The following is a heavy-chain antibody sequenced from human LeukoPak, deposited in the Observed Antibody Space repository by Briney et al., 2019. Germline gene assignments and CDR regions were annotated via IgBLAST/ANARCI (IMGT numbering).Heavy chain of an antibody. Sequence: ASVKVSCKASGYTFTSYYMHWVRQAPGQGLEWMGIINPSGGSTSYAQKFQGRVTMTRDTSTSTVYMELSSLRSEDTAVYYCARKKYYDFWSGYHTPSSEDASDIWGQGTMVTVSS. CDR1: GYTFTSYY. D-gene: IGHD3-3*01. CDR2: INPSGGST. CDR3: ARKKYYDFWSGYHTPSSEDASDI. J-gene: IGHJ3*02. V-gene: IGHV1-46*01.